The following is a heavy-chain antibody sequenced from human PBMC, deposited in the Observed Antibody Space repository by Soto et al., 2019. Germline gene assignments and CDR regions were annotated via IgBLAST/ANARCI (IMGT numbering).Heavy chain of an antibody. CDR1: GGTFSTYT. CDR3: ERVNCTFTSCDDGGYYYYMDV. J-gene: IGHJ6*03. D-gene: IGHD2-2*01. CDR2: IIPILDIT. Sequence: QVQLVQSGPEVKKPGSSVKVSCKASGGTFSTYTISWVRQAPGQGLEWRGRIIPILDITNYAQRFQGRVTITADKSTSTDYMELSSLRSEDTAVYFFERVNCTFTSCDDGGYYYYMDVWGRGTTVTVSS. V-gene: IGHV1-69*02.